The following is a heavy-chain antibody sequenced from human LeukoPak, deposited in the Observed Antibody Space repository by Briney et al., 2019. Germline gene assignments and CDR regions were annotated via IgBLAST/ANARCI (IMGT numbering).Heavy chain of an antibody. CDR2: IYSAGST. CDR1: GFTVKSNY. V-gene: IGHV3-53*01. D-gene: IGHD4-17*01. CDR3: ARGVDYERYFDY. Sequence: PGGSLRLSSAPPGFTVKSNYMSCVRQAPGKGLEWVSVIYSAGSTYYADSVKGRFTISRDNSKNTLYLQMNSLRAEDTALYYCARGVDYERYFDYWGQGTLVTVSS. J-gene: IGHJ4*02.